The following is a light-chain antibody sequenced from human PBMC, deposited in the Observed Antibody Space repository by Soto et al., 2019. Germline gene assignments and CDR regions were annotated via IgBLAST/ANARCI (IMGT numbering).Light chain of an antibody. V-gene: IGKV3-20*01. Sequence: ETVLTQSPGTLSLSPGERATLSCRASQSVSSSDLAWYQQKPGQAPRLLIYGASMRATGIPDRFSGSGSGTDFTLTISRLEPEDFAVYYCQQYGRSPPSWTFGQGTKVEIK. J-gene: IGKJ1*01. CDR2: GAS. CDR3: QQYGRSPPSWT. CDR1: QSVSSSD.